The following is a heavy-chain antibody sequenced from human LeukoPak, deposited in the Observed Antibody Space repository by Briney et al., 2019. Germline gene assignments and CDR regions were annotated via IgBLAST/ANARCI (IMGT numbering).Heavy chain of an antibody. CDR3: ASVTMVRGPHFDY. CDR1: GFTVSSKY. J-gene: IGHJ4*02. CDR2: MYSGGST. D-gene: IGHD3-10*01. Sequence: PGGSLRLSCAASGFTVSSKYMSWVRQAPGKGLEWVSVMYSGGSTYYADSVEGRFTISSDSSKNTVYLQMSSLRAEDTAVYYCASVTMVRGPHFDYWGQGTLVTVSS. V-gene: IGHV3-53*01.